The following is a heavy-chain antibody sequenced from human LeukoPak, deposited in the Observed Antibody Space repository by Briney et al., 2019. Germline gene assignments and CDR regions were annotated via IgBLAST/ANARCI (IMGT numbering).Heavy chain of an antibody. CDR3: ARLSGIAVAGTPN. CDR2: TYHSGSA. Sequence: SETLSLTCAVSGYSISSGYYWGWIRQPPGKGLEWIGSTYHSGSAYYNPSLKSRVTISVDTSKNQFSLKLSSVTAADTAVYYCARLSGIAVAGTPNWGQGTLVTVSS. D-gene: IGHD6-19*01. J-gene: IGHJ4*02. CDR1: GYSISSGYY. V-gene: IGHV4-38-2*01.